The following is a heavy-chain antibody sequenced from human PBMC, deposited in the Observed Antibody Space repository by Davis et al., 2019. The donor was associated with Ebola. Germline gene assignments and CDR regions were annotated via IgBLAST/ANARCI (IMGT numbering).Heavy chain of an antibody. CDR3: ARALGYCRFDP. J-gene: IGHJ5*02. Sequence: SETLSLTCAVYGGSFTGYYWSWIRQPPGKWLEWIGETHHSGSTNYNPSLKSRVTISVDTSKNQFSLKLSSVTAADTAVYYCARALGYCRFDPWGQGTLVTVSS. CDR1: GGSFTGYY. CDR2: THHSGST. V-gene: IGHV4-34*01. D-gene: IGHD2-15*01.